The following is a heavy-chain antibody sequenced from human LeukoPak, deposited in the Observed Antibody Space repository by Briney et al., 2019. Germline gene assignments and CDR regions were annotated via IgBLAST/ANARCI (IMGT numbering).Heavy chain of an antibody. D-gene: IGHD1-14*01. CDR2: INHSGRT. CDR1: GGSFSGYY. J-gene: IGHJ4*02. V-gene: IGHV4-34*01. CDR3: ASESLGFGKSDC. Sequence: SETLSLTCAVYGGSFSGYYWSWIRQPPGKGLEWIGEINHSGRTNYNPSLKSRVTISVDTSKNQFSLKLSSVTAADTAVYYCASESLGFGKSDCWGQGTLVTVSS.